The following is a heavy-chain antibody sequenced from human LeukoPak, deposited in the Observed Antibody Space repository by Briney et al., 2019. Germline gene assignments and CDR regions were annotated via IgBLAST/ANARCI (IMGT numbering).Heavy chain of an antibody. V-gene: IGHV3-66*04. J-gene: IGHJ2*01. D-gene: IGHD3-22*01. CDR1: GFSVSSNY. CDR3: ARLPSYSSGYFDL. CDR2: IHSGGST. Sequence: GGSLTLSCAVSGFSVSSNYMSWVRQAPGKGLEWVSLIHSGGSTNYADSVKGRFTISRDNSKKPLDLQMNSLRAEDTAVYYCARLPSYSSGYFDLWGRGTLVTVSS.